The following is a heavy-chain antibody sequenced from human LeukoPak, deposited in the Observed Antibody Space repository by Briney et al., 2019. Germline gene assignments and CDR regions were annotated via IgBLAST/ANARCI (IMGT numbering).Heavy chain of an antibody. V-gene: IGHV4-59*01. J-gene: IGHJ4*02. D-gene: IGHD1-14*01. CDR3: ARFYGGLTGTYSDYYYFDY. CDR1: GGSISSYY. CDR2: IYYSGST. Sequence: SETLSLTCTVSGGSISSYYWSWIRQPPGKGLEWIGYIYYSGSTNYNPSLKSRVTISVDTSKNQFSLKLSSVTAADTAVYYCARFYGGLTGTYSDYYYFDYWGQGTLVTVSS.